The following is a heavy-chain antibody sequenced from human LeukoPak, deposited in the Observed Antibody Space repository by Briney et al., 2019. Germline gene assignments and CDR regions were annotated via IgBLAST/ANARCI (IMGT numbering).Heavy chain of an antibody. CDR3: ARASIAARAPGY. V-gene: IGHV4-30-2*01. Sequence: SETLSLTCTVSGGSISSGGYYWSWIRQPPGKGLEWIGYIYHSGSTYCNPSLKSRVTISVDRSKNQFSLKLSSVTAADTAVYYCARASIAARAPGYWGQGTLVTVSS. D-gene: IGHD6-6*01. J-gene: IGHJ4*02. CDR1: GGSISSGGYY. CDR2: IYHSGST.